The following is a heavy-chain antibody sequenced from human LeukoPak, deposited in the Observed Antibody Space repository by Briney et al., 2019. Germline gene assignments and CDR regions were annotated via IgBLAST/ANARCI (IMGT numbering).Heavy chain of an antibody. CDR2: INHSGRT. CDR3: ARGPRYYDFWSGYYVVEPMDV. V-gene: IGHV4-34*01. CDR1: GGSFSGYY. D-gene: IGHD3-3*01. J-gene: IGHJ6*03. Sequence: PSETLSLTCAVYGGSFSGYYWSWIRQPPGKGLEWIGEINHSGRTNYNPSLKSRVTISVDTSKNQFSLKLSSVTAADTAVYYCARGPRYYDFWSGYYVVEPMDVWGKGTTVTVSS.